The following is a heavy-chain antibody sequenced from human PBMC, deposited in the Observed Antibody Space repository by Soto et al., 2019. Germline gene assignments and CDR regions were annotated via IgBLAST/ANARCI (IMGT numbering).Heavy chain of an antibody. V-gene: IGHV3-23*01. D-gene: IGHD4-17*01. CDR3: AKDPLRAVTEYFQH. CDR2: ISGSGGST. J-gene: IGHJ1*01. CDR1: GFTFSSYA. Sequence: EVQLLESGGGLVQPGGSLRLSCAASGFTFSSYAMSWVRQAPGKGLEWVSAISGSGGSTYYADSVKGRFTISRDNSKNKLDLQMNSLRAEDRAVYYGAKDPLRAVTEYFQHWGQGTLVTVSS.